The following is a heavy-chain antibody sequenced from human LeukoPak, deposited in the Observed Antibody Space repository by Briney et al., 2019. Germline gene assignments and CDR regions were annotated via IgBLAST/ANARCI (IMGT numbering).Heavy chain of an antibody. CDR1: GGTFSSYA. CDR3: ARDTYARYSYGYVGLSCWFDP. CDR2: IIPIFGTA. Sequence: SVKVSCKASGGTFSSYAISWVRQAPGQGLEWMGGIIPIFGTANYAQKFQGRVTITADKSTSTAYMELSSLRSEDTAVYYCARDTYARYSYGYVGLSCWFDPWGQGTLVTVSS. V-gene: IGHV1-69*06. J-gene: IGHJ5*02. D-gene: IGHD5-18*01.